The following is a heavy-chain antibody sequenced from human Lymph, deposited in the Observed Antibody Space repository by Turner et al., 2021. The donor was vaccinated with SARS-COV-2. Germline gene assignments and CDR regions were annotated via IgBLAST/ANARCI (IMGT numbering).Heavy chain of an antibody. Sequence: QVQLVQSGAEVKKPGSSVKVSCQASGGTFSTYVISWVRQAPGQGLECMVGIIPILGIANYAQKFQGRVTITADKSTSTAYMELSSLRSEDTAVYHCARRHSGNYDAFDIWGQGTMVTVSS. CDR1: GGTFSTYV. J-gene: IGHJ3*02. CDR2: IIPILGIA. V-gene: IGHV1-69*10. D-gene: IGHD1-26*01. CDR3: ARRHSGNYDAFDI.